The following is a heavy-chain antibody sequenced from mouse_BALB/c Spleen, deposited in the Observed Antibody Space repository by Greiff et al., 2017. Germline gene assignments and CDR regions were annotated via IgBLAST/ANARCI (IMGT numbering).Heavy chain of an antibody. CDR1: GYSITSGYY. V-gene: IGHV3-6*02. D-gene: IGHD2-2*01. Sequence: EVQVVESGPGLVKPSQSLSLTCSVTGYSITSGYYWNWIRQFPGNKLEWMGYISYDGSNNYNPSLKNRISITRDTSKNQFFLKLNSVTTEDTATYYCARDGYYDAMDYWGQGTSVTVSS. J-gene: IGHJ4*01. CDR3: ARDGYYDAMDY. CDR2: ISYDGSN.